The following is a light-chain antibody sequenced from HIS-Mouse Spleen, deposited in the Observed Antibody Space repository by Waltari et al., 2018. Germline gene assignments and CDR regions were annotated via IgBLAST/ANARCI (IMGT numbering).Light chain of an antibody. Sequence: EIVLTKSPGPLSLSPGERATLSCRASQSVSSSYLAWYQQKPGQAPRLLIYCASSRATGIPDRFSGSGSGTDFTLTISRLEPEDFAVYYCQQYGSSPLTFGGGTKVEIK. J-gene: IGKJ4*01. CDR2: CAS. CDR1: QSVSSSY. V-gene: IGKV3-20*01. CDR3: QQYGSSPLT.